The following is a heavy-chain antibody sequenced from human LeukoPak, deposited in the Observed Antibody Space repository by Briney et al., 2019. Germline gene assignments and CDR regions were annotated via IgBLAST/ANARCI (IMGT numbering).Heavy chain of an antibody. CDR2: ITNGGSTI. CDR1: GFTFSDYN. CDR3: ARSIGLTGGGVDV. V-gene: IGHV3-11*01. Sequence: GGSLRLSCAASGFTFSDYNMNWVRQAPGKGLEWVSYITNGGSTIHHADSVKGRSTISRDNAKKALYLQMNSLRAEDTAVYYCARSIGLTGGGVDVWGQGTTVTVSS. D-gene: IGHD3-9*01. J-gene: IGHJ6*02.